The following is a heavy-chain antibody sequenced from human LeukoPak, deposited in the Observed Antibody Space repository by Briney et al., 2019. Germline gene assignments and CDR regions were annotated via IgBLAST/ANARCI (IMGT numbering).Heavy chain of an antibody. J-gene: IGHJ4*02. CDR2: ISSSGSYR. V-gene: IGHV3-21*01. Sequence: GGSLRLSCAASGFTFSSYSMNWVRQAPGKGLEWVSSISSSGSYRYYADSVKGRFTISRDNAKSSLYLQMNSLRAEDTAVYYCAREGTGEESDYWGQGTLVTVSS. CDR1: GFTFSSYS. D-gene: IGHD7-27*01. CDR3: AREGTGEESDY.